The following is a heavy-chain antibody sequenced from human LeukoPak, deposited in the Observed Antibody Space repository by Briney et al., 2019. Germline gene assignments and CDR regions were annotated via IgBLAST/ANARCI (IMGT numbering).Heavy chain of an antibody. V-gene: IGHV3-15*01. CDR2: IKSIGSGGAA. D-gene: IGHD1-14*01. J-gene: IGHJ4*02. CDR3: TIVLTGTPVEPIIDF. CDR1: GFTFTTAW. Sequence: GGSLRLSCAASGFTFTTAWMNWVRQAPGKGLEWVGRIKSIGSGGAADYSAPVKGGFTISRDDSKHTFYLQMNSLSTEDTAVYYCTIVLTGTPVEPIIDFWGQGTLVTVSS.